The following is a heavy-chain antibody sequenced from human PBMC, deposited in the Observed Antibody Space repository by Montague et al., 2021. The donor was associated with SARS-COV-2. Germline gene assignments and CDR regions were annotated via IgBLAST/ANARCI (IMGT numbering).Heavy chain of an antibody. CDR1: GGSFSGHY. V-gene: IGHV4-34*01. D-gene: IGHD3-22*01. CDR3: ARGRIEVSMIVVVLTGASYYMDV. Sequence: SETLSLTCAVYGGSFSGHYWGWIRRPPGKGLEWMGEINNSGSTNYNPSLKSRVTISVDTSKNQFSLKLHSVTAADTAVYYCARGRIEVSMIVVVLTGASYYMDVWGKGTTVTVSS. CDR2: INNSGST. J-gene: IGHJ6*03.